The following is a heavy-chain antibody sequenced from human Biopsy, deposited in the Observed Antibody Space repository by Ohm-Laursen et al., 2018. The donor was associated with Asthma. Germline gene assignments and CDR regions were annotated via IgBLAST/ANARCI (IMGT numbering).Heavy chain of an antibody. J-gene: IGHJ6*02. V-gene: IGHV1-69*13. Sequence: SVTVSCKAPGGTFSNFATSWVRQAPGQGLEWLGGIMTVFGTTNYAQKFQGRVTITADESTSTAYMEVTSLRSEDTAIYYCARCQVGYSSGWSLLLKKIYYSGMDVWGQGTAVTVSS. D-gene: IGHD6-19*01. CDR3: ARCQVGYSSGWSLLLKKIYYSGMDV. CDR2: IMTVFGTT. CDR1: GGTFSNFA.